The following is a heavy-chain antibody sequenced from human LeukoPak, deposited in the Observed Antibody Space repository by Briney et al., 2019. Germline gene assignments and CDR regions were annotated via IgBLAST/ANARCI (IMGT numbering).Heavy chain of an antibody. CDR1: GFTVSSNY. V-gene: IGHV3-66*01. CDR3: ARTPTQYYYVSSGYYP. CDR2: INSGGST. D-gene: IGHD3-22*01. Sequence: GSLTLTCAASGFTVSSNYMSWLRQAPGKGLEWVSNINSGGSTYYADSMKRRFTSSRDKSKNTLHLQMNSLRAEDTAVYYCARTPTQYYYVSSGYYPWGQGNLVTVSS. J-gene: IGHJ5*02.